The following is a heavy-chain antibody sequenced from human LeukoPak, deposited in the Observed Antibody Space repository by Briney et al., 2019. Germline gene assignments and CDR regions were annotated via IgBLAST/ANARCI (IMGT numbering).Heavy chain of an antibody. D-gene: IGHD2-15*01. CDR3: VTLHSPRGGEWPL. CDR2: TSSDGSNT. V-gene: IGHV3-30*01. J-gene: IGHJ4*02. Sequence: GGSLRLSCAASGFTFSTFAIQWVRQAPGKGREGGAVTSSDGSNTYVDSVQGRFTISRDSSKNTLSLHMTSLRPEATAVYYCVTLHSPRGGEWPLWGQGTRVTVTS. CDR1: GFTFSTFA.